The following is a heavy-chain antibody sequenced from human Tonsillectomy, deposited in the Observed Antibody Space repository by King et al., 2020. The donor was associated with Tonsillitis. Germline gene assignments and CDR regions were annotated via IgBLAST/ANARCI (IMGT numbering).Heavy chain of an antibody. CDR3: AREFYYGSGHLGAFDV. CDR1: GFTISNYG. CDR2: IWDDGSNS. V-gene: IGHV3-33*01. Sequence: VQLVESGGGVVQPGRSLRLSCAASGFTISNYGIHWVRQAPGKGLEWVAVIWDDGSNSFYADSVKGRFTVSRDNSKNTLYLQMHSLRVEDTAVYYCAREFYYGSGHLGAFDVWGQGTMVTVSS. D-gene: IGHD3-10*01. J-gene: IGHJ3*01.